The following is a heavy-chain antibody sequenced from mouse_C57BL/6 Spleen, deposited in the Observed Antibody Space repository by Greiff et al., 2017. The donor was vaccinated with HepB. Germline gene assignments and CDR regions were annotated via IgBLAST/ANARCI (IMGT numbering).Heavy chain of an antibody. CDR1: GYTFTDYY. CDR3: ARGRAQGTMDY. CDR2: IYPGSGNT. D-gene: IGHD3-2*02. Sequence: QVQLKQSGAELVRPGASVKLSCKASGYTFTDYYINWVKQRPGQGLEWIARIYPGSGNTYYNEKFKGKATLTAEKSSSTAYMQLSSLTSEDSVVYFCARGRAQGTMDYWGQGTSVSVSS. J-gene: IGHJ4*01. V-gene: IGHV1-76*01.